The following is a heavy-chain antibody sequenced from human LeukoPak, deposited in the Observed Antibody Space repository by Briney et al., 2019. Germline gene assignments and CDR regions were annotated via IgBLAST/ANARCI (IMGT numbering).Heavy chain of an antibody. CDR3: AREYGSDALDI. CDR1: GDSISSTNW. V-gene: IGHV4-4*02. CDR2: ISHSGST. D-gene: IGHD4-17*01. Sequence: SGTLSLTCAVSGDSISSTNWWSWVRPPPGKGLEWIAEISHSGSTNYNPSLKGRVTISVDKSKNQLSLEVTSVTAADTAVFYCAREYGSDALDIWGQGTMVTVSS. J-gene: IGHJ3*02.